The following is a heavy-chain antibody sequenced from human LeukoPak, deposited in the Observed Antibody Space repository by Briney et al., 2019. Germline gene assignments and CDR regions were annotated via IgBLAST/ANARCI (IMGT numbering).Heavy chain of an antibody. D-gene: IGHD1-26*01. CDR1: RFTFSISA. V-gene: IGHV3-23*01. CDR3: ARDSGDYSSPVDY. CDR2: ISDSSGDT. J-gene: IGHJ4*02. Sequence: AGGSLRLSCVASRFTFSISALTWVRRAPGRGLQWVSTISDSSGDTYFANSVKGRFTISRDNAKNSLYLQMNSLRAEDTAVYYCARDSGDYSSPVDYWGQGTLVTVSS.